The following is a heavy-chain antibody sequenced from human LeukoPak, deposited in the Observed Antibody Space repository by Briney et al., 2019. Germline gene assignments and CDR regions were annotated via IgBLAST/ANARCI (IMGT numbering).Heavy chain of an antibody. CDR2: ISAYNGNT. J-gene: IGHJ4*02. D-gene: IGHD2-2*01. V-gene: IGHV1-18*01. CDR3: ARDSPNLRVVSPFDY. Sequence: ASVQVSCQASGYAFRNYGISWVRRAPGQGLVWMGWISAYNGNTNYAQNFQGRVTITTDTSTNTAYMELRSLRSDDTAVYYCARDSPNLRVVSPFDYWGQGTLVTVSS. CDR1: GYAFRNYG.